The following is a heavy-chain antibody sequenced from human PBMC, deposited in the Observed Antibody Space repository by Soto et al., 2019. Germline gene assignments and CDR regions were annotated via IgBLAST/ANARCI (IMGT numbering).Heavy chain of an antibody. D-gene: IGHD3-10*01. Sequence: QVQLMQSGAEVKRPGSSVKVSCKASGDTFNFYSINWVRQAPGLGLEWMGRVNPIVSMSNYAQKFQGRVTMTADKSTSTAYMELSSLRSEDTAIYYCASSYGSGYRASDYWGQGALVTVSS. V-gene: IGHV1-69*02. CDR1: GDTFNFYS. J-gene: IGHJ4*02. CDR3: ASSYGSGYRASDY. CDR2: VNPIVSMS.